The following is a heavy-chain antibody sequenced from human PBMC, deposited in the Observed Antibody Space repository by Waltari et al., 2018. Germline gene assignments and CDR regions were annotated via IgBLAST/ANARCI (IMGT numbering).Heavy chain of an antibody. CDR1: GFTFNNYW. D-gene: IGHD6-13*01. J-gene: IGHJ4*02. Sequence: EVQLVESGGGLVPPGGSLRLSCATSGFTFNNYWMSWVRQAPGKGLEWLANINHDGSGKFFLGSVKGRFTISRDNAKKSVYLQMNSLTGEDTAVYYCATSRDAAGNDWGQGTLVTVSS. CDR3: ATSRDAAGND. CDR2: INHDGSGK. V-gene: IGHV3-7*01.